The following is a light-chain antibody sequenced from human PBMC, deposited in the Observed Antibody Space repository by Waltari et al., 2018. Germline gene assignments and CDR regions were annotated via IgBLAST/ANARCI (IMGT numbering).Light chain of an antibody. V-gene: IGLV2-23*02. CDR1: YSNVGSYAL. CDR2: EVL. CDR3: CSYASSSPRLI. J-gene: IGLJ2*01. Sequence: QSALTQPASVSGSLGQSTSISCSGTYSNVGSYALVSWYHQRPGEAPKLLIYEVLKRPSGISNRFSGSKSGNAASLTISALQPEDEGTYYCCSYASSSPRLIFGGGTELSVL.